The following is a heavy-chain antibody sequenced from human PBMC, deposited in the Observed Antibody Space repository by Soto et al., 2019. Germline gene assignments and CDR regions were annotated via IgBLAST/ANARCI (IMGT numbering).Heavy chain of an antibody. CDR2: IYYSGNT. CDR1: GGSISSGGYY. CDR3: ASSGPAVLKGFYYPDMDV. V-gene: IGHV4-31*03. Sequence: SETLSLTCTVSGGSISSGGYYWSWIRQHPGKGLEWIGYIYYSGNTNYNPSLKSRVTISVDTSNNQFSLKLNSVTAADTAVYYCASSGPAVLKGFYYPDMDVWGQGTTVTVSS. J-gene: IGHJ6*02. D-gene: IGHD2-2*01.